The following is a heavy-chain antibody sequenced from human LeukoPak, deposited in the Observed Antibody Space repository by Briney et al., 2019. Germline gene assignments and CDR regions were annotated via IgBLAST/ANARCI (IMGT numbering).Heavy chain of an antibody. CDR3: ARIAEADNLFDY. CDR2: ISSSGTYI. J-gene: IGHJ4*02. CDR1: AFTFSGYS. Sequence: GGSLRLSCAASAFTFSGYSMTWVRQAPGKGLEWVSSISSSGTYIYYADSVKGRFTISRDNAKNSLYLQMNSLRAEDTAVYYCARIAEADNLFDYWGQGTLVTVSS. V-gene: IGHV3-21*01. D-gene: IGHD6-19*01.